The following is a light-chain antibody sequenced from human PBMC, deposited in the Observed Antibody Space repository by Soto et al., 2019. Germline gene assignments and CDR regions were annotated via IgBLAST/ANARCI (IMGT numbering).Light chain of an antibody. J-gene: IGKJ4*01. Sequence: DIQMTQSPSTLSASVGDRVTITCRASQGISTFLAWYQQKPGKAPDLLIYAASMLESGVPSRFSGSGSGTEFTLTIDSLHPEDFATYYCQRLNSSPLTFGGGTKVDIK. CDR3: QRLNSSPLT. CDR1: QGISTF. V-gene: IGKV1-9*01. CDR2: AAS.